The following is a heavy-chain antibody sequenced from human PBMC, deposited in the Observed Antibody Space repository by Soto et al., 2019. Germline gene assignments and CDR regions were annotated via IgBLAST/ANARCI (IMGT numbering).Heavy chain of an antibody. Sequence: QVQLVESGGGVVQPGRSLRLSCAASGFTFSSYGMHWVRQAPGKGLEWVAVIWYDGSNKYYADSVKGRFTISRDNSKNTLYLQMNSLRAEDTAVYYCARDPDSSGYYYDYWGQGTLVTVSS. V-gene: IGHV3-33*01. CDR1: GFTFSSYG. D-gene: IGHD3-22*01. CDR3: ARDPDSSGYYYDY. J-gene: IGHJ4*02. CDR2: IWYDGSNK.